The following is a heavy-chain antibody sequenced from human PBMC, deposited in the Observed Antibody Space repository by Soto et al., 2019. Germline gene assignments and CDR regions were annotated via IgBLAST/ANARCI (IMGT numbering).Heavy chain of an antibody. J-gene: IGHJ6*02. CDR2: ISSTGGTV. Sequence: GSLSLSFAASGIRLSAYYMQWVCPCPGKGLEWISYISSTGGTVNYADSVKGRFTISRENIKNSLFLQMTSLRDEETAVYYGARDGLYYHELDVWGQGTTLTASS. V-gene: IGHV3-11*01. CDR3: ARDGLYYHELDV. CDR1: GIRLSAYY.